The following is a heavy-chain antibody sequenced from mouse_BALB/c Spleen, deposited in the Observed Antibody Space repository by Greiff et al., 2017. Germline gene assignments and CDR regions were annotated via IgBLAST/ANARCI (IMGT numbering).Heavy chain of an antibody. J-gene: IGHJ2*01. D-gene: IGHD1-1*01. CDR3: AKAVVDYFDY. Sequence: LQESGPELVKPGASVKMSCKASGYTFTSYVMHWVKQKPGQGLEWIGYINPYNDGTKYNEKFKGKATLTSDKSSSTAYMELSSLTSEDSAVYYCAKAVVDYFDYWGQGTTLTVSS. CDR2: INPYNDGT. V-gene: IGHV1-14*01. CDR1: GYTFTSYV.